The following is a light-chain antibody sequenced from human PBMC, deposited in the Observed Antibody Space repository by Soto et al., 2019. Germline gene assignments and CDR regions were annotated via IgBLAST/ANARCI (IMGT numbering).Light chain of an antibody. J-gene: IGKJ5*01. V-gene: IGKV3-15*01. CDR3: QQYHNWPIT. Sequence: EIVMTQSPATLSVSPVESATLSCMASQSVSSNLSWHQQKPCQAPRILMYDASTRATGISARFSGSGSGTEFTLTISSLQSEDFAVYYCQQYHNWPITFGQGTRLEIK. CDR2: DAS. CDR1: QSVSSN.